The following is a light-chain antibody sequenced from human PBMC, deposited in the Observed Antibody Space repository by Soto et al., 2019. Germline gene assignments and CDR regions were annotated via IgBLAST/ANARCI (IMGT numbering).Light chain of an antibody. CDR3: QQHTNGPPSII. CDR1: QSVSSY. CDR2: DAS. V-gene: IGKV3-11*01. Sequence: EIVLTQSPATLSLSPGERATFSCRASQSVSSYLAWFQQKPGQAPRLLIYDASHRATGIAARFSGSGSRTDFTLTISSLEPEDFDVYYCQQHTNGPPSIIFGQGKRLEIK. J-gene: IGKJ5*01.